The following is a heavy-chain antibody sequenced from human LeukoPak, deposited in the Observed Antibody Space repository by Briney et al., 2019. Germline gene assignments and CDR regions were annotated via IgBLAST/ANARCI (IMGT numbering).Heavy chain of an antibody. CDR3: ARERRNRYSDAFDI. CDR2: IYHSGST. Sequence: SQTLSLTCAVSGGSISSGGYSWSWIRQPPGKGLEWIRYIYHSGSTYYNPSLKSRVTISVDRSKNQFSLKLSSVTAADTAVYYCARERRNRYSDAFDIWGQGTMVTVSS. D-gene: IGHD2-15*01. V-gene: IGHV4-30-2*01. CDR1: GGSISSGGYS. J-gene: IGHJ3*02.